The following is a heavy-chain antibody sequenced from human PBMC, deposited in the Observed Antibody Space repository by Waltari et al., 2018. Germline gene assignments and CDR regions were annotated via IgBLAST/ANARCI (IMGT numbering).Heavy chain of an antibody. CDR3: ARDIMAP. CDR1: GYTFTSYD. CDR2: MSPATGDT. V-gene: IGHV1-8*02. Sequence: QVQLIQSGTEVRKPGASVNVSCTTSGYTFTSYDINWVRQAAGQGLEWLGWMSPATGDTGYAQKFQGRINMTRNTSINTAYLELSSLTSEDTAIYYCARDIMAPWGQGTRVSVSS. J-gene: IGHJ5*02. D-gene: IGHD3-16*01.